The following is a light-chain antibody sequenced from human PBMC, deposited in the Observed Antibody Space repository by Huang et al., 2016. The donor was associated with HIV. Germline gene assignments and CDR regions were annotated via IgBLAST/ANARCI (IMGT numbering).Light chain of an antibody. J-gene: IGKJ3*01. V-gene: IGKV4-1*01. CDR2: WAS. CDR1: RSILYNSNNKNY. CDR3: QQYYTTPGT. Sequence: DIVLTQSPDSLAVSLGERATINCSSSRSILYNSNNKNYLEWHQQKPGQSPKLLSYWASTRESGVPDRFSGSGSETDFTLTISSLQAEDVAVYFCQQYYTTPGTFGPGTTVHIK.